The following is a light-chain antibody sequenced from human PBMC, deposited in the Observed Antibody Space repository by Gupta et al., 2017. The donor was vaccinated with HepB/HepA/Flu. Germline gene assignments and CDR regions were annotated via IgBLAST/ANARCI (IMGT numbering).Light chain of an antibody. CDR1: PLSKKY. J-gene: IGLJ3*02. CDR2: KDS. CDR3: QSADSSAGG. Sequence: SYELTQPPSVSVSPGQTARITCSGDPLSKKYAYWYQQKPGQAPVMVIYKDSVRPSGIPERFSGSHSGTTVKLTISTVQAEDEADYYCQSADSSAGGLGGGTKVTVL. V-gene: IGLV3-25*03.